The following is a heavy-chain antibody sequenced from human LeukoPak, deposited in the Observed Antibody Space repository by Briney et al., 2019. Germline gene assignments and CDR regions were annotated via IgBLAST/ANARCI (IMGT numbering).Heavy chain of an antibody. J-gene: IGHJ3*02. Sequence: SETLSLTCAVYGGSFSGYYWSWIRQPPGKGLEWIGEINHSGSTNYNPSLKSRVTMSVDTSKNQFSLKMTSVTAADTAIFYCARTSRTSGTTLPGDAIDIWGQGTMVTVSS. V-gene: IGHV4-34*01. CDR1: GGSFSGYY. CDR2: INHSGST. D-gene: IGHD1-1*01. CDR3: ARTSRTSGTTLPGDAIDI.